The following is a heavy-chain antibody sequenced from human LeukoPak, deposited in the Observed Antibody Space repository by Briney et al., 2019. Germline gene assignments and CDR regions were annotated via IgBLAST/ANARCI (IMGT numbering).Heavy chain of an antibody. CDR2: IKQDGNDK. D-gene: IGHD3-9*01. V-gene: IGHV3-7*03. CDR1: GFTFDTYP. CDR3: AKCILTGYYKGYMDV. Sequence: GGSLRLSCAAAGFTFDTYPMNWVRQAPGKGLEWVANIKQDGNDKYYVDSVKGRFTISRDNSKNSLYLQVNSLRAEDTAVYYCAKCILTGYYKGYMDVWGKGTTVTISS. J-gene: IGHJ6*03.